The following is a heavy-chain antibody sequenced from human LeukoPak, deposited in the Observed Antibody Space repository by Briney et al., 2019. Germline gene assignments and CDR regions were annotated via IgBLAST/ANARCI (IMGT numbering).Heavy chain of an antibody. CDR3: ARSFTVVTHYFDY. CDR1: GFTFSSYG. Sequence: PGGSLRLSCAASGFTFSSYGMHWVRQAPGKGLEWVAFIRYDGSNKYYADSVNGRFTISRDNSKNTLYLQMNSLRAEDTAVYYCARSFTVVTHYFDYWGQGTLVTVSS. CDR2: IRYDGSNK. D-gene: IGHD4-23*01. J-gene: IGHJ4*02. V-gene: IGHV3-30*02.